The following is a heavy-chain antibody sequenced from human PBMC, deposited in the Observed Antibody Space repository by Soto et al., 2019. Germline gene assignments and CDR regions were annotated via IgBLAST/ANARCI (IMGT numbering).Heavy chain of an antibody. Sequence: VGSLRLSCAASGFTFSSYAMSWVRQAPGKGLEWVSAISGSGGSTYYADSVKGRFTISRDNSKNTLYLQMNSLRAKDTAVYYCAGALVVVPAARGYWGQGTLVTVSS. V-gene: IGHV3-23*01. D-gene: IGHD2-2*01. CDR1: GFTFSSYA. J-gene: IGHJ4*02. CDR3: AGALVVVPAARGY. CDR2: ISGSGGST.